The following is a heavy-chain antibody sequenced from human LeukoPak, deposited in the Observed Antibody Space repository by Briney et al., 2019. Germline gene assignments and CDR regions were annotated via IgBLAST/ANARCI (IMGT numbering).Heavy chain of an antibody. D-gene: IGHD3-22*01. CDR1: GFTFGDYA. Sequence: GGSLRLSCAVTGFTFGDYAMHWVRQPPGKGLEWVSGINWNGGSVGYADSVKGRFTISRDNTRRTLYLQMNSLRSEDTAFYYCAKDALISLSFDFWGQGTLVIVSS. J-gene: IGHJ4*02. V-gene: IGHV3-9*01. CDR2: INWNGGSV. CDR3: AKDALISLSFDF.